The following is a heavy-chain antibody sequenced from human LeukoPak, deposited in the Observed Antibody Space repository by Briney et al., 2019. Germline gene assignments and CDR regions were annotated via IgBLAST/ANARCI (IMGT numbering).Heavy chain of an antibody. Sequence: GGSLRLSCAASGFTFSDYYMTWIRQAPGKGLEWVSYISSSGSTIYYADSVKGRFTISRDNAKNSLYLQMNSLGAEDTAVYYCARGHDSSGYNWFDPWGQGTLVTVSS. CDR3: ARGHDSSGYNWFDP. D-gene: IGHD3-22*01. J-gene: IGHJ5*02. V-gene: IGHV3-11*01. CDR1: GFTFSDYY. CDR2: ISSSGSTI.